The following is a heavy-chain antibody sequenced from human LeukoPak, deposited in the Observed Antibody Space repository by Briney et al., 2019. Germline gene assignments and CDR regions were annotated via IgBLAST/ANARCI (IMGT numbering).Heavy chain of an antibody. CDR1: GGSISSYY. J-gene: IGHJ4*02. CDR3: ARSYTAMVDY. CDR2: IYYSGST. Sequence: SETLSLTCTVSGGSISSYYWSWIRQPPGKGLEWIGYIYYSGSTNYNPSLKSRVTISVDTSKNQFSLKLSSVTAGDTAVYYCARSYTAMVDYWGQGTLVTVSS. V-gene: IGHV4-59*01. D-gene: IGHD5-18*01.